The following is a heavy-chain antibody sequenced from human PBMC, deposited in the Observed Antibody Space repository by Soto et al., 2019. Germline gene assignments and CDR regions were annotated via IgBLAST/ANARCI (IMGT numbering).Heavy chain of an antibody. CDR3: ARDQGWDSGSYSVFDY. CDR2: ISAYNGNT. J-gene: IGHJ4*02. V-gene: IGHV1-18*01. D-gene: IGHD1-26*01. Sequence: ASVKVSCKAAGYTFTSYGISWVRQAPGQGLEWMGWISAYNGNTNYAQKLQGRVTMTTDTSTSTAYMELRSLRSDDTAVYYCARDQGWDSGSYSVFDYWGQGTLVTVSS. CDR1: GYTFTSYG.